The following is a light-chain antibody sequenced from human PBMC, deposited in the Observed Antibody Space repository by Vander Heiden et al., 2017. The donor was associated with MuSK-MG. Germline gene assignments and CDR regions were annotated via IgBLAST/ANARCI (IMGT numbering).Light chain of an antibody. CDR1: QSISSY. V-gene: IGKV1-39*01. Sequence: DIQMTQSPSSLSASVGDRVTITCRASQSISSYLNWYQQKPGKAPKLLIYAASSLQSGVPSMFSGSGSGTDFTLTISRLQPEDFATYYCQQSDSTPITFGQGTRLEIK. J-gene: IGKJ5*01. CDR3: QQSDSTPIT. CDR2: AAS.